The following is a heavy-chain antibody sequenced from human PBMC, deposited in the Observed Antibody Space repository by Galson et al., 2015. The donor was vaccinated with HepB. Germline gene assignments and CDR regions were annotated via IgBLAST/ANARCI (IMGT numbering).Heavy chain of an antibody. Sequence: SLRLSCAASGFTFSNYGMHWVRQAPGKGLEWVAVISHDGSNQYYVDSVKGRFTISRDNSKNTLFLQMNSLRTEDTAIYYCAKDLCGGDCERYFDYWGQGTLVTLSS. V-gene: IGHV3-30*18. CDR1: GFTFSNYG. CDR2: ISHDGSNQ. CDR3: AKDLCGGDCERYFDY. D-gene: IGHD2-21*02. J-gene: IGHJ4*02.